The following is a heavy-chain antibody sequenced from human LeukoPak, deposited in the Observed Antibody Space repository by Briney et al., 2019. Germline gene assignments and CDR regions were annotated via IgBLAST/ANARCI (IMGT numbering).Heavy chain of an antibody. V-gene: IGHV1-46*01. D-gene: IGHD3-22*01. CDR1: EYSFTRYS. J-gene: IGHJ4*02. Sequence: GASVKVSCKASEYSFTRYSMHWVRQAPGQGLEWMGIINESGGRTTYAQKFQGRVTMTRDTSTSTVYMELSSLRSDDTAVYYCARDRYYDSSGYYYWGQGTLVTVSS. CDR2: INESGGRT. CDR3: ARDRYYDSSGYYY.